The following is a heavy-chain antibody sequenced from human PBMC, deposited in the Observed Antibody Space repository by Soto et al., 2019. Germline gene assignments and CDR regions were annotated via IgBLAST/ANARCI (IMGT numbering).Heavy chain of an antibody. CDR1: DYYFPGYY. CDR2: INPNSGVT. CDR3: TTVLRSRTSWGSGFAP. V-gene: IGHV1-2*02. J-gene: IGHJ5*02. D-gene: IGHD2-2*01. Sequence: QVQLVQSGAEVKKPGASIKVSCKAYDYYFPGYYIHWVRQAPGHGLEWMGWINPNSGVTNYAQKFQGMVTMTGDTSISTAYLEVKKLRSDDTAVYYCTTVLRSRTSWGSGFAPCGQGTQVTVSS.